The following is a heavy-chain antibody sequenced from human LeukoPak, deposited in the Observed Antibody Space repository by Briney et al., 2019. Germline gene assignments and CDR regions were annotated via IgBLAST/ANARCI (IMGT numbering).Heavy chain of an antibody. J-gene: IGHJ4*02. V-gene: IGHV3-21*05. Sequence: PSGTLTLTCTASGFTFSSYSMNWVRQPPGKGLEWVAYINNSSSNIYYADSKKGRFTISRDNAKHSLYLQMNSLTADDTAVYYCARAPLYYFDYWGQGTLVTVSS. CDR3: ARAPLYYFDY. CDR1: GFTFSSYS. CDR2: INNSSSNI.